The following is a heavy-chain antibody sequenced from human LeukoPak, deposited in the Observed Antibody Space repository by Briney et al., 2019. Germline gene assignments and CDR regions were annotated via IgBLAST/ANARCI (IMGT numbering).Heavy chain of an antibody. J-gene: IGHJ6*03. V-gene: IGHV4-28*05. CDR1: GYSVGTSNW. Sequence: SETLSLTCAVSGYSVGTSNWWGWIRQPPGKGLEWIGYIYYGGSIYYNPSLKSRVTMSVDTPKNQFSLKLSSVTAVDTAVYYCASVRWKGDYYFYMDVWGKGTTVTVSS. CDR3: ASVRWKGDYYFYMDV. D-gene: IGHD1-1*01. CDR2: IYYGGSI.